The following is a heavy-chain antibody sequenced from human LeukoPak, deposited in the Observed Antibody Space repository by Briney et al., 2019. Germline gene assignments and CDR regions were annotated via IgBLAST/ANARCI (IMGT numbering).Heavy chain of an antibody. V-gene: IGHV5-10-1*01. J-gene: IGHJ4*02. CDR3: ARLSRPTVVADFDY. CDR2: IDPSDSYT. D-gene: IGHD4-23*01. Sequence: GESLKISCKGYGYSFTSYWISWVRQMPGKGLEWMGRIDPSDSYTNYSPSFQGHVTISTDNSISTAYLQWSSLKASDTAMYYCARLSRPTVVADFDYWGQGTLVTVSS. CDR1: GYSFTSYW.